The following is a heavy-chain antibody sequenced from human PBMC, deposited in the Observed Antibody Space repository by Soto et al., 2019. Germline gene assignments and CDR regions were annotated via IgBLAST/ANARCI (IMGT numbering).Heavy chain of an antibody. J-gene: IGHJ4*02. V-gene: IGHV4-31*03. D-gene: IGHD2-2*02. CDR3: AKYQCTSTSCYTFFFDS. CDR1: GGSIRSGGYY. CDR2: IYYSGVT. Sequence: SETLSLTCTVSGGSIRSGGYYWSWVRQPPGKGLEWIGYIYYSGVTYYSPSLKSRVSISVDTSENQFSLKLNSVTAADTAVYYCAKYQCTSTSCYTFFFDSWGQGTLVTVSS.